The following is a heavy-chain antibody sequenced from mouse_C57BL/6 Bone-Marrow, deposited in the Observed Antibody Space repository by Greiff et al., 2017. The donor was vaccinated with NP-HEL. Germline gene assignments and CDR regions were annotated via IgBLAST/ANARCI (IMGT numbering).Heavy chain of an antibody. Sequence: VQLQQPGAELVMPGASVKLSCKASGYTFTSYWMHWVKQRPGQGLEWIGEIDPSDSYTNYNQKFKGKSTLTVDKSSSTAYMQLSSLTSEDSAVYYCARKRYFDVWGTGTTVTVSS. J-gene: IGHJ1*03. CDR1: GYTFTSYW. CDR2: IDPSDSYT. CDR3: ARKRYFDV. V-gene: IGHV1-69*01.